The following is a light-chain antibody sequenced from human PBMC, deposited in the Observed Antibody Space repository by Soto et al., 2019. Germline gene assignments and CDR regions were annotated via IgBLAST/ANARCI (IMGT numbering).Light chain of an antibody. Sequence: EIVLTQSPGTLSLSPGERATLSCRASQSVSSSYLAWYQQKPGQAPRLLIYGASSRATGIPDRFSGSGSGTDFTFTISRLEPEDFAVYYCQQYGNSPETFGQGTKVDIK. CDR3: QQYGNSPET. J-gene: IGKJ1*01. CDR1: QSVSSSY. V-gene: IGKV3-20*01. CDR2: GAS.